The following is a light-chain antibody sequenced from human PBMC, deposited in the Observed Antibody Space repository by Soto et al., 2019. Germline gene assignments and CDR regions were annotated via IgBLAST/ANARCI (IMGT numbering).Light chain of an antibody. CDR3: QQSDSLPIT. CDR2: DAS. CDR1: QDISNY. V-gene: IGKV1-33*01. J-gene: IGKJ5*01. Sequence: DIQMTQSPSSLSASVGDRVTITCRASQDISNYLNWYQKRPGKAPKLLIYDASNLERGDTSRLSGTRSGTHFTFAITSLQPEDVATYYCQQSDSLPITFGQGTRLEIK.